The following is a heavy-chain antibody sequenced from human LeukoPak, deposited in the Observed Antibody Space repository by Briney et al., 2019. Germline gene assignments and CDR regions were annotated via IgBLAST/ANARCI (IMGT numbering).Heavy chain of an antibody. Sequence: GGSLRLSCAASGFTFSIYAMTWVRQAPGKGMEWVSVISGTGGGTYYADSVKGRFTISRDNSKNTLYLQMNSLRAEDTAVYYCAKEKAKYSSGSQLGWGQGTLVTVSS. CDR3: AKEKAKYSSGSQLG. CDR2: ISGTGGGT. J-gene: IGHJ4*02. CDR1: GFTFSIYA. V-gene: IGHV3-23*01. D-gene: IGHD6-19*01.